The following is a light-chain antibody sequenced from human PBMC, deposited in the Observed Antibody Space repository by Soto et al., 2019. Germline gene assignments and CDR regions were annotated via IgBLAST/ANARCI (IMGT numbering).Light chain of an antibody. CDR3: QQDNSFPLT. CDR1: ESISAW. V-gene: IGKV1-5*01. Sequence: DIQMTQSPSTLSGSVGDRVTITCRASESISAWLAWYQQKPGKAPKLLIYDASSLESGVPSRFSGSGSGTEFTLTISSLQPEDFATYYCQQDNSFPLTFGEGTKVDIK. J-gene: IGKJ4*02. CDR2: DAS.